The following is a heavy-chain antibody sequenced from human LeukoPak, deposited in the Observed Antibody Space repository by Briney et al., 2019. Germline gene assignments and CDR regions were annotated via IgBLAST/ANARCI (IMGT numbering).Heavy chain of an antibody. D-gene: IGHD5-18*01. CDR2: ISYDGSNK. CDR3: ARAGVYSYSYYMDV. V-gene: IGHV3-30*04. CDR1: RFTFSSYA. Sequence: GGPLRLSCAASRFTFSSYAMHWVRQAPGKGLEWVTLISYDGSNKYYADSVKGRFTISRDNSKNTLYLQMNSLRVEDTAVYYCARAGVYSYSYYMDVWGKGTTVTVSS. J-gene: IGHJ6*03.